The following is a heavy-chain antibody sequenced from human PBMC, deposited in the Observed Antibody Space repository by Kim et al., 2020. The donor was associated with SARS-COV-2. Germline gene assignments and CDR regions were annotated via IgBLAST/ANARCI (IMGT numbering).Heavy chain of an antibody. J-gene: IGHJ3*02. CDR3: AKDFADILTDNVIVGGIDAFEI. CDR2: ISGSGGST. D-gene: IGHD3-9*01. V-gene: IGHV3-23*01. Sequence: GGSLRLSCAASGFTFSSYAMSWVRQAPGKGLEWVSAISGSGGSTYYADSVKGRFTISRDNSKNTLYLQMNSLRAEDTAIYYCAKDFADILTDNVIVGGIDAFEIWGEGTKVTVSS. CDR1: GFTFSSYA.